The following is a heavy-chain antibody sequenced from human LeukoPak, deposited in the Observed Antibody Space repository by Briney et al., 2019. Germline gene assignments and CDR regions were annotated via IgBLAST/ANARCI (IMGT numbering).Heavy chain of an antibody. V-gene: IGHV3-30-3*01. CDR2: ISYDGSNK. Sequence: PGGSLRLSCAASGFTFSSYAMHWVRQAPGKGLEWVAVISYDGSNKYYADSVKGRFTISRDNSKNTLYLQMNSLRAEDTAVYYCARDRGSGYYFDYWGQGTLVTVSS. J-gene: IGHJ4*02. CDR1: GFTFSSYA. D-gene: IGHD3-22*01. CDR3: ARDRGSGYYFDY.